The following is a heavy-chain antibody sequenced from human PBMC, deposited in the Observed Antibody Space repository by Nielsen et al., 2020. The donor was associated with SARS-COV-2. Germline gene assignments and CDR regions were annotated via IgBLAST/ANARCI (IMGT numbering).Heavy chain of an antibody. J-gene: IGHJ4*02. V-gene: IGHV4-30-4*01. CDR2: IYYSGST. CDR3: ARVLGGYCSGGSCYRLNSGWSSFDY. D-gene: IGHD2-15*01. Sequence: WIRQPPGKGLEWIGYIYYSGSTYYNPSLKSRVTISVDTSKNQFSLKLSSVTAADTAVYYCARVLGGYCSGGSCYRLNSGWSSFDYWGQGTLVTVSS.